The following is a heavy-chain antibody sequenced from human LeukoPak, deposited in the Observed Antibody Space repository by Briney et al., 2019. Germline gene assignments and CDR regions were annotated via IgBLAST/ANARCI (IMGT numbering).Heavy chain of an antibody. CDR3: ARDEPATSYYFDY. J-gene: IGHJ4*02. CDR2: INHSGST. V-gene: IGHV4-34*01. D-gene: IGHD2-2*01. Sequence: SETLSLTCAVYGGSFSGYYWSWIRQPPGKGLEWIGEINHSGSTNYNPSLKSRVTISVDTSKNQFSLKLSSVTAADTAVYYCARDEPATSYYFDYWGQGTLVTVSS. CDR1: GGSFSGYY.